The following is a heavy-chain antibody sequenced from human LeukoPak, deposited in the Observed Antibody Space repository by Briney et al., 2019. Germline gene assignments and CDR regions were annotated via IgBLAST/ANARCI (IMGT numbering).Heavy chain of an antibody. Sequence: GGSLRLSCSASGFTFSSYAMHWVRQAPGKGLEYVSAISSIGGSTHYTDSVRGRFTISRDNSKNTLYLQMSSLRAEDTAVDNCVRINNSGWYAGDYWGEGTLVTVSS. V-gene: IGHV3-64D*06. J-gene: IGHJ4*02. CDR2: ISSIGGST. CDR1: GFTFSSYA. CDR3: VRINNSGWYAGDY. D-gene: IGHD6-19*01.